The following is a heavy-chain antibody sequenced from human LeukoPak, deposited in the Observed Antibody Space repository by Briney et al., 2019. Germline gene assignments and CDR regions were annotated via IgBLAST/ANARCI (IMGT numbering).Heavy chain of an antibody. CDR1: GFTFSSNW. D-gene: IGHD3-10*02. CDR2: IKQDGSEK. Sequence: GGTLRLSCVASGFTFSSNWMTWVRQAPGKGLEWVANIKQDGSEKYYVDSVKGRFTISRDNAKNSLFLQMNSLRVEDTAVYYCARLPYVHYMDVWGKGTTVTVSS. CDR3: ARLPYVHYMDV. V-gene: IGHV3-7*01. J-gene: IGHJ6*03.